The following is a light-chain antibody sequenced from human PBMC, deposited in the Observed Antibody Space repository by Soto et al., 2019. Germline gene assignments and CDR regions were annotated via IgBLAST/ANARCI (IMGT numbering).Light chain of an antibody. V-gene: IGLV2-8*01. Sequence: QSALTQPPSASGSPGQSVTISCTGTKNDIGVYDFVSWYQHHPGKAPRLIIYEVVQRPSGVPDRFSGSKSGNPASLTVSGLQAADEADYFCKSYAGSNTYVFGSGTKLTVL. CDR3: KSYAGSNTYV. CDR2: EVV. CDR1: KNDIGVYDF. J-gene: IGLJ1*01.